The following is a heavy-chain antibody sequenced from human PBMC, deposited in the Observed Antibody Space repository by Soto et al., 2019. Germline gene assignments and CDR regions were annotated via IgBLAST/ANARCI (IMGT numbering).Heavy chain of an antibody. Sequence: SVKVSCKASGGTFSSYAISWVRQAPGQGLEWMGGIIPIFGTENYAKKFQGRVTIGADESTSTAYIERSSLRSEDTAVYYCARGESGRDTGMVATDAFDMWGQGTMVTVSS. V-gene: IGHV1-69*13. CDR1: GGTFSSYA. D-gene: IGHD5-18*01. CDR3: ARGESGRDTGMVATDAFDM. J-gene: IGHJ3*02. CDR2: IIPIFGTE.